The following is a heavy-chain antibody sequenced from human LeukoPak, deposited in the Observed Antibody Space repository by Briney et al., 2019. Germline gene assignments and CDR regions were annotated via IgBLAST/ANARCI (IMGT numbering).Heavy chain of an antibody. CDR2: ISYDGSNK. CDR3: ARSLTGVTSY. D-gene: IGHD7-27*01. J-gene: IGHJ4*02. Sequence: PGGSLRLSCAASGFTFSSYAMHWVRQAPGKGLEWVAVISYDGSNKYYADSVKGRFTISRDNSKNTLYLQMNSLRAEDTAVYYCARSLTGVTSYWGQGTLVTVSS. CDR1: GFTFSSYA. V-gene: IGHV3-30-3*01.